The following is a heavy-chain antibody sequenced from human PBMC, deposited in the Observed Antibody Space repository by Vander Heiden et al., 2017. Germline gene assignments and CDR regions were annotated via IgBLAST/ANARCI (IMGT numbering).Heavy chain of an antibody. CDR1: GYSFSRYW. D-gene: IGHD3-22*01. Sequence: EVQLVQSGAEVRTPGESLKISCKGSGYSFSRYWIGWVRQMPGKGLEWMGIIYPGDSDTRYSPSFQGQVTISVDKSISTAYLQWSSLKASDTAMYYCARQYYYDSSGYYPFDYWGQGTLVTVSS. V-gene: IGHV5-51*01. CDR3: ARQYYYDSSGYYPFDY. CDR2: IYPGDSDT. J-gene: IGHJ4*02.